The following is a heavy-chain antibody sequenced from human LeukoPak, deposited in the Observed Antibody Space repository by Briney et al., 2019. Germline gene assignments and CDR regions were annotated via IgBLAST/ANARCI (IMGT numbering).Heavy chain of an antibody. Sequence: GGSLRLSCVVSGFGFSDSYMTWIRQTPGKGLEWLAYISGSGSDIYYADSVKGRFTISRDNAKNSLYLQMNSLRAEDTAVYYCAKSPGGYSSGWSSFDYWGQGTLVTVSS. CDR3: AKSPGGYSSGWSSFDY. V-gene: IGHV3-11*04. CDR1: GFGFSDSY. J-gene: IGHJ4*02. D-gene: IGHD6-19*01. CDR2: ISGSGSDI.